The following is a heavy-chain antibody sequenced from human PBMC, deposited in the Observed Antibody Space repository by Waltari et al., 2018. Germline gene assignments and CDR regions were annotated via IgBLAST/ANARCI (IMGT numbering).Heavy chain of an antibody. CDR2: ISSSSSYI. V-gene: IGHV3-21*01. CDR3: ARDRQSQRWLQHNDY. D-gene: IGHD5-12*01. J-gene: IGHJ4*02. CDR1: GFTFSSSS. Sequence: EVQLVESGGGLVKPGGSLRLSCAASGFTFSSSSMNWVRRAPGKGLEWVSSISSSSSYIYYADSVKGRFTISRDNAKNSLYLQMNSLRAEDTAVYYCARDRQSQRWLQHNDYWGQGTLVTVSS.